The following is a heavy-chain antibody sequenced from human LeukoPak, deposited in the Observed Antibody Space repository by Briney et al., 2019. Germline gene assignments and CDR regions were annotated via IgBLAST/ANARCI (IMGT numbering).Heavy chain of an antibody. V-gene: IGHV4-38-2*02. Sequence: PSETLSLTCAVSGYSISSGYYWGWIRQPPGKGLEWIGSMHHSGKAYYNPSLRSRVTISLDTSKNQLSVNLISVTAADTAVYYCAREWYGSSTSCHYYFEYWGQGTLVTVSS. D-gene: IGHD2-2*01. J-gene: IGHJ4*02. CDR1: GYSISSGYY. CDR2: MHHSGKA. CDR3: AREWYGSSTSCHYYFEY.